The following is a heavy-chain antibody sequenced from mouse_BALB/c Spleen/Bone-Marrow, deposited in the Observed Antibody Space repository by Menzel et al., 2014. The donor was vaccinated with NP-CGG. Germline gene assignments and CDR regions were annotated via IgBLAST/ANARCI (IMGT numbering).Heavy chain of an antibody. CDR1: GYTFTDYW. D-gene: IGHD1-2*01. Sequence: QVQLQQPGAELVMPGASVKVSCKASGYTFTDYWMHWVKQRPGQGLEWIGAIDTSDSYTSYNQKFKGKATLTVDESSSTAYMQLSSLTSEDSAVYYCARSAGYWYFDVWGAGTTVTVSS. V-gene: IGHV1-69*01. CDR3: ARSAGYWYFDV. J-gene: IGHJ1*01. CDR2: IDTSDSYT.